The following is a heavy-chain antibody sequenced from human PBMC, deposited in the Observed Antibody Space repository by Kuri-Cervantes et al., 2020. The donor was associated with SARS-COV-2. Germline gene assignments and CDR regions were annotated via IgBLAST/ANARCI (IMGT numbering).Heavy chain of an antibody. CDR1: GYTFTSYA. Sequence: ASVKVSCKASGYTFTSYAMHWVRQAPGQRLEWMGWINPNSGGTNYAQKFQGRVTMTRDTSISTAYMELSRLRSEDTAVYYCATAFAYQHPSGWFDPWGQGTLVTVSS. CDR2: INPNSGGT. V-gene: IGHV1-2*02. D-gene: IGHD2-2*01. J-gene: IGHJ5*02. CDR3: ATAFAYQHPSGWFDP.